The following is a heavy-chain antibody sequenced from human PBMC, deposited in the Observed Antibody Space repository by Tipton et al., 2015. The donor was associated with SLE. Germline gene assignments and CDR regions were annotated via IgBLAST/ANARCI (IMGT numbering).Heavy chain of an antibody. Sequence: TLSLTCTVSGYSITTGYFWGWIRQSPGKGLEWIGTMSHSGGTYYNPSLDSRMTMSVDTSNNQFSLDLASVTAADTATYYCARQYSTITGYENWGQGILVTVSS. CDR3: ARQYSTITGYEN. CDR1: GYSITTGYF. CDR2: MSHSGGT. D-gene: IGHD2-8*01. V-gene: IGHV4-38-2*02. J-gene: IGHJ4*02.